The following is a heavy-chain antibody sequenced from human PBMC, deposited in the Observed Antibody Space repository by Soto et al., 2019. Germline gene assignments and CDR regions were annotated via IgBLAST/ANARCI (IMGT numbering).Heavy chain of an antibody. CDR1: GGTFSSYA. V-gene: IGHV1-69*05. J-gene: IGHJ6*02. CDR2: ILPSFGTA. Sequence: SVKVSCKASGGTFSSYAISWVRQAPGQGLEWMGGILPSFGTANYARKFQGRVIMTRDKSTSTVYMELSSLRSEDTAVYYCASNRHISSTNGMDVWGQGTTVTVSS. CDR3: ASNRHISSTNGMDV. D-gene: IGHD6-6*01.